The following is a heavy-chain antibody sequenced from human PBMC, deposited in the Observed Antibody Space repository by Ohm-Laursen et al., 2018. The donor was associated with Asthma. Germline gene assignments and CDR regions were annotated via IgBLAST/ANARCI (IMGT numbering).Heavy chain of an antibody. V-gene: IGHV1-46*01. D-gene: IGHD2-15*01. Sequence: ASVKVSCKASGYTFTSYYMHWVRQAPGQGLEWMGIINPSGGSTSYAQKFQGRVTMTRDTPTSTAYMELSSLRSEDTAVYYCAIDSGGSLDAFDIWGQGTMVTVSS. CDR1: GYTFTSYY. CDR3: AIDSGGSLDAFDI. CDR2: INPSGGST. J-gene: IGHJ3*02.